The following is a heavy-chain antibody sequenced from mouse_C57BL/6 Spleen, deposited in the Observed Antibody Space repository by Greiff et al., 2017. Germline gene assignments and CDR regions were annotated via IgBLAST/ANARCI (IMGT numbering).Heavy chain of an antibody. Sequence: QVQLQQPGAELVRPGTSVKLSCKASGYTFTSYWMHWVKQRPGQGLEWIGNINPSNGGTNYNEKFKSKATLTVDKSSSTAYMQLSSLTSEDSAVYYCARITTVVARAMDYWGQGTSVTVSS. J-gene: IGHJ4*01. D-gene: IGHD1-1*01. CDR2: INPSNGGT. CDR1: GYTFTSYW. V-gene: IGHV1-53*01. CDR3: ARITTVVARAMDY.